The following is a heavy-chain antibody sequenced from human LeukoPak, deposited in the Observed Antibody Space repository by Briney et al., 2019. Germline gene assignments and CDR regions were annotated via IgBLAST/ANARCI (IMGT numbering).Heavy chain of an antibody. V-gene: IGHV6-1*01. J-gene: IGHJ3*02. CDR3: AKVSRVGPVVAATPNAFDI. CDR2: TYYRSKWYN. CDR1: GDSVSSKSAA. D-gene: IGHD2-15*01. Sequence: PSQTLSLTCAISGDSVSSKSAAWNWIRQSPSRGLEWLGRTYYRSKWYNDYAVSVQSRININPDTSKNQFSLQLNSVTPEDTAVYYCAKVSRVGPVVAATPNAFDIWGQGSMVTVSS.